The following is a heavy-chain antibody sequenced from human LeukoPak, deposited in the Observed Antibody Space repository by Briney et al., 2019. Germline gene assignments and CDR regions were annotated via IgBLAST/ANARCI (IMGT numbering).Heavy chain of an antibody. V-gene: IGHV3-53*01. J-gene: IGHJ6*02. D-gene: IGHD3-9*01. CDR1: GFTVSSNY. CDR3: ANEFRNFGWLPTSYCMDV. CDR2: IYSGGST. Sequence: GGSLRLSCAASGFTVSSNYMSWVRQAPGKGLEWVSVIYSGGSTYYADSVKGRFTISRDNSKNTLYLQMNSLRAEDTAVYYCANEFRNFGWLPTSYCMDVWGQGTTVTVSS.